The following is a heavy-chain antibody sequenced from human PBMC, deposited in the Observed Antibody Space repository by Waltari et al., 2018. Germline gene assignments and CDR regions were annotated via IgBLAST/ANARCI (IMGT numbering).Heavy chain of an antibody. CDR3: AKTPESSSSWFWVSEYFQH. CDR2: ISGRGGST. V-gene: IGHV3-23*01. J-gene: IGHJ1*01. CDR1: GFPFSGYA. D-gene: IGHD6-13*01. Sequence: EVQLLESGGGLVQPGGSLRLSCAASGFPFSGYAMSWVRQAPGEGLWGGSGISGRGGSTDYADSGKGRFTVSRDNSKNTLYLQMNSLRAEDTAVYYCAKTPESSSSWFWVSEYFQHWGQGTLVTVSS.